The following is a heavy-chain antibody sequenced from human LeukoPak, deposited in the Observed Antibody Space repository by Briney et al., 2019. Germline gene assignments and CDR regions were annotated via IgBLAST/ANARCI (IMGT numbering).Heavy chain of an antibody. CDR3: ARPTGGGYNKNWFDP. D-gene: IGHD3-22*01. Sequence: PSETLSLTCTVSGGSISSSSYYWGWIRQPPGKGLEWIGSIYYSGSTYYNPSLKSRVTISVDTSKNQFPLKLSSVTAADTAVYYCARPTGGGYNKNWFDPWGQGTLVTVSS. CDR1: GGSISSSSYY. J-gene: IGHJ5*02. CDR2: IYYSGST. V-gene: IGHV4-39*01.